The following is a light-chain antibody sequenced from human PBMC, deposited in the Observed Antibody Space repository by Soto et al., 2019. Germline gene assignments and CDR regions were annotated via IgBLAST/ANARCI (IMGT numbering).Light chain of an antibody. CDR1: SGDVGGYNY. CDR2: DVS. CDR3: SSYTRSSTWV. V-gene: IGLV2-14*01. J-gene: IGLJ3*02. Sequence: QSALTQPASVSGSPGQSIAISCTGTSGDVGGYNYVSWYQQHPGKTPNLMIYDVSNRPSGVSNRFSGSKSGNTASLTISGLQAEDEADYYCSSYTRSSTWVFGGGTKLTVL.